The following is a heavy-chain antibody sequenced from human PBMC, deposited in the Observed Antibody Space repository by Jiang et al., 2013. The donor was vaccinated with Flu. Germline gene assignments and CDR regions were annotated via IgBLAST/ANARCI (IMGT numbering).Heavy chain of an antibody. CDR1: GGSISSSSYY. CDR2: IHYSGST. V-gene: IGHV4-39*01. J-gene: IGHJ4*02. D-gene: IGHD5-12*01. Sequence: PGLVKPSETLSLTCTVSGGSISSSSYYWGWIRQPPGKGLEWIGSIHYSGSTYYNPSLKSRVTIFVDTSKNQFSLKLSSVTAADTAVYYCAISKWLRNYYFDSWGQGTLVTVSS. CDR3: AISKWLRNYYFDS.